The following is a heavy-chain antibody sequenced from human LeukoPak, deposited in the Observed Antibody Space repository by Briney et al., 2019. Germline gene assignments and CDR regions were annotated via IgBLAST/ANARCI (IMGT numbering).Heavy chain of an antibody. CDR3: TRDQTPYY. V-gene: IGHV3-49*04. Sequence: GRSLTHSRTASGFTFCDFSITWGRHAPGKGLEWVGFIRSKVYGGTPEYAASVKGRFTISRDDSQGIAYQQMNSLKTEDTAVYYCTRDQTPYYWGQGTLVTVSS. CDR2: IRSKVYGGTP. J-gene: IGHJ4*02. CDR1: GFTFCDFS.